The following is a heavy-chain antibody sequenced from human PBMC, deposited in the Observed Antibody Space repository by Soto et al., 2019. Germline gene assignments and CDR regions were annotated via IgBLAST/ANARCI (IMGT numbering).Heavy chain of an antibody. J-gene: IGHJ4*02. V-gene: IGHV1-46*01. CDR3: ARAVGSSWYYFEY. CDR2: INPTGGST. CDR1: GYTFISYY. Sequence: QVQLVQSGAEVKKPGASVKVSCKASGYTFISYYMHWVRQAPGQGLEWMGMINPTGGSTAYAQKFQGRVTMTRDTSTNTVYMELSSLRSEDTAVYYCARAVGSSWYYFEYWGQGTLVTVSS. D-gene: IGHD6-13*01.